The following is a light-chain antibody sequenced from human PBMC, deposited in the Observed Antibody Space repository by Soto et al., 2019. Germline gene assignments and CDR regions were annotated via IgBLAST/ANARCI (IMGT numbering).Light chain of an antibody. CDR1: QSVSSY. V-gene: IGKV3-11*01. J-gene: IGKJ1*01. CDR2: DAS. Sequence: EVVLTQSPATLSLSPGERATLSYRSSQSVSSYLAWYQQKPGQAPRLLIYDASNRATGIPARFSGSGSGTDFTLTISSLQSEDFAVYYCQQYNNWPPWTFGQGTKVDIK. CDR3: QQYNNWPPWT.